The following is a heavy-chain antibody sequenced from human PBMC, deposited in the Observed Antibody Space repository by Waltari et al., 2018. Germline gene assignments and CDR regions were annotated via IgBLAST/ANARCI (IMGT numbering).Heavy chain of an antibody. CDR2: ISGRGGST. CDR1: GFTFSSYA. Sequence: EVQLLESGGGLVQPGGSLRLSCAASGFTFSSYAMSWVRQAPGKGLEWVSAISGRGGSTYYADSVKGRCTIARDNSKNTLYLQMNSLRAEDTAVYYCAKDLIAMVPENYYYYYGMDVWGQGTTVTVSS. CDR3: AKDLIAMVPENYYYYYGMDV. V-gene: IGHV3-23*01. J-gene: IGHJ6*02. D-gene: IGHD3-10*01.